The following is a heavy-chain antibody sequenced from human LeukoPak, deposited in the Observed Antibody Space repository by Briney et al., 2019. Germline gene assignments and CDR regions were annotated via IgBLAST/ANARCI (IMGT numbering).Heavy chain of an antibody. CDR2: IIPILGIA. Sequence: SVKVSCKASGGTFGSYAISWVRQAPGQGLEWMGRIIPILGIANYAQKFQGRVTITADKSTSSAYMELSSLRSEDTAVYYCARAGPSLGDYSNYPRYWGQGTLVTVSS. J-gene: IGHJ4*02. V-gene: IGHV1-69*04. D-gene: IGHD4-4*01. CDR3: ARAGPSLGDYSNYPRY. CDR1: GGTFGSYA.